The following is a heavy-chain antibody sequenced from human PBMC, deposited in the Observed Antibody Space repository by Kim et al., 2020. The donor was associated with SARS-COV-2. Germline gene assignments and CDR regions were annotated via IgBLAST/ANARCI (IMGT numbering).Heavy chain of an antibody. CDR3: ARSIPRDIVATILFDY. D-gene: IGHD5-12*01. CDR1: GFTFSSYG. Sequence: GGSLRLSCAASGFTFSSYGMHWVRQAPGKGLEWVAVISFDGSNKYYADSVKGRFTISRDNSKNTLYLQMNSLRAEDTAVYYCARSIPRDIVATILFDYWGQGTLVTVSS. V-gene: IGHV3-33*05. J-gene: IGHJ4*02. CDR2: ISFDGSNK.